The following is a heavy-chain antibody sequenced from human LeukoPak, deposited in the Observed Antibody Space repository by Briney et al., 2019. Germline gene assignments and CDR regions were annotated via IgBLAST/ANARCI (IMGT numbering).Heavy chain of an antibody. Sequence: GGSLRLSCAASGFTFSDYYMSWIRQAPGKGLEWVSYISSSGSTIYYADSVKGRFIISRDNAKNSLYLQMNSLRAEDTAVYYCAKDPNGDYVGAFDFWGQGTMVTVSS. D-gene: IGHD4-17*01. CDR1: GFTFSDYY. CDR2: ISSSGSTI. J-gene: IGHJ3*01. CDR3: AKDPNGDYVGAFDF. V-gene: IGHV3-11*01.